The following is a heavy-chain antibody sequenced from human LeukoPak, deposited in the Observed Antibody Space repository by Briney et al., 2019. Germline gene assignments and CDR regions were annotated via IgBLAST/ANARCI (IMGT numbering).Heavy chain of an antibody. Sequence: GGSLQISCQGSGSSFTSYWIGWGRQVPGKGLEWMGIIYPGDSDTRYSPSFQGQVTISADKSISTAYLQWSSLKASDTAMYYCARHPKPQRWLQSDYWGQGTLVTVSS. CDR2: IYPGDSDT. J-gene: IGHJ4*02. V-gene: IGHV5-51*01. CDR1: GSSFTSYW. D-gene: IGHD5-24*01. CDR3: ARHPKPQRWLQSDY.